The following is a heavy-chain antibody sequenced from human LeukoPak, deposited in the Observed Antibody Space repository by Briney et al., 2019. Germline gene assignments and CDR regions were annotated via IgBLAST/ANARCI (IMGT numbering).Heavy chain of an antibody. V-gene: IGHV3-23*01. D-gene: IGHD5-18*01. CDR3: AKGAASRGYTYVAN. CDR2: ASGSGGST. J-gene: IGHJ4*02. CDR1: AFTFRPYA. Sequence: GGSLRLSCAASAFTFRPYAMIWVRQAPGKGLEWVSTASGSGGSTYYADSVKGRFTISRDNSNNTLYLEMNSLRAEDTAVYYCAKGAASRGYTYVANWGQGTLVTVSS.